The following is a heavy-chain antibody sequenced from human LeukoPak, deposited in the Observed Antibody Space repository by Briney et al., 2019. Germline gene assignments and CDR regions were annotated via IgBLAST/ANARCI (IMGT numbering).Heavy chain of an antibody. CDR1: GYSFSTYW. CDR2: IYPDGSET. J-gene: IGHJ4*02. V-gene: IGHV5-51*01. Sequence: GESLKISCEGLGYSFSTYWSAWVRQRPGKGLEWMGIIYPDGSETSYDPSFEGQVTISADRSTSTAYLQWSSLRASDTAMYYCARASRDGYNQNFDHWGQGTLVTVSS. D-gene: IGHD5-24*01. CDR3: ARASRDGYNQNFDH.